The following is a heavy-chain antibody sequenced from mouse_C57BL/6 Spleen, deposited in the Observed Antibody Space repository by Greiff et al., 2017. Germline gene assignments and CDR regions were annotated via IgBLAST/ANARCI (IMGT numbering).Heavy chain of an antibody. CDR1: GYTFTSYW. CDR3: APYHWYFDV. Sequence: VQLQQSGAELARPGASVKLSCKASGYTFTSYWMHWVKQRPGQGLEWIGMIHPNSGSTNYNEKFKSKATLTVDKSSSTAYMQLSSLTSEDSAVYYCAPYHWYFDVWGTGTTVTVSS. D-gene: IGHD6-5*01. CDR2: IHPNSGST. J-gene: IGHJ1*03. V-gene: IGHV1-64*01.